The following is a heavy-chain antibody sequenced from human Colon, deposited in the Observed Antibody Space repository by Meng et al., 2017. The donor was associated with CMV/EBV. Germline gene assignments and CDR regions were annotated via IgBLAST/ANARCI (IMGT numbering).Heavy chain of an antibody. D-gene: IGHD4-11*01. CDR2: VSLTGERP. CDR1: GNIFSSAY. CDR3: ARESDYSNGGWFDP. Sequence: ASVKVSCKASGNIFSSAYVHWVRQAPGQGLDWVGMVSLTGERPKYAQKFQGRVTMTRDTSTSTFYMELSSLVSEDTAVYYCARESDYSNGGWFDPWGQGTLVTVSS. V-gene: IGHV1-46*01. J-gene: IGHJ5*02.